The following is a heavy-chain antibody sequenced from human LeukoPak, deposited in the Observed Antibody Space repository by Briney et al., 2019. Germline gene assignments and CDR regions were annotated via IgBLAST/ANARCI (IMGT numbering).Heavy chain of an antibody. CDR2: INHSGST. V-gene: IGHV4-34*01. CDR1: GGSFSAYY. Sequence: SETLSLTCAVHGGSFSAYYWSWIRQSPEKGLEWIGDINHSGSTNYNPSLKSRVTISVDTSKNQFSLKLTSVTAADTAVYYCARTTEGGYTYGYFYYYYMDVWGKGTTVTISS. J-gene: IGHJ6*03. D-gene: IGHD5-18*01. CDR3: ARTTEGGYTYGYFYYYYMDV.